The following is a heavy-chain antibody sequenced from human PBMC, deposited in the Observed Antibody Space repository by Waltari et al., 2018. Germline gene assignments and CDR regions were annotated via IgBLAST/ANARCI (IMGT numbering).Heavy chain of an antibody. D-gene: IGHD6-19*01. Sequence: QVQLQESGPGLVKPSETLSLTCTVSGGPISSYYWSWIRQPPGKGLEWIGYIYYGGSTNYNPSLKSRVTISVDTSKNQFSLKLSSVTAADTAVYYCARERWRWRYSSGWYVDWGQGTLVTVSS. V-gene: IGHV4-59*01. CDR3: ARERWRWRYSSGWYVD. CDR1: GGPISSYY. CDR2: IYYGGST. J-gene: IGHJ4*02.